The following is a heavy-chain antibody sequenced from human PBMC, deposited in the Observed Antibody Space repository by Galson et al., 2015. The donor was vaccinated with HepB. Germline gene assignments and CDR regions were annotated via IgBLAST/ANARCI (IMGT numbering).Heavy chain of an antibody. V-gene: IGHV3-23*01. D-gene: IGHD3-10*01. CDR2: ISGSGGST. CDR1: GFTFSSYA. CDR3: AKDSGTYYYGSGSYFSWFDP. Sequence: SLRLSCAASGFTFSSYAMSWVRQAPGKGLEWVSAISGSGGSTYYADSVKGRFTISRDNSKNTLYLQMNSLRAEDTAVYYCAKDSGTYYYGSGSYFSWFDPWGQGTLVTVSS. J-gene: IGHJ5*02.